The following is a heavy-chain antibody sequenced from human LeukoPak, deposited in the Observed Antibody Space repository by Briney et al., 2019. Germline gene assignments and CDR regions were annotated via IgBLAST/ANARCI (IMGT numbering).Heavy chain of an antibody. CDR3: AKDGRQWLVKGAFDT. Sequence: TGGSLRLSCAASGFTFSSYTMNWVRQAPGKGLEWVSYIRSSDNVISYGDSVKGRFTISKDNSKNTLYLQMNSLRAEDTAVYYCAKDGRQWLVKGAFDTWGQGTMVTVSS. D-gene: IGHD6-19*01. CDR1: GFTFSSYT. J-gene: IGHJ3*02. V-gene: IGHV3-48*01. CDR2: IRSSDNVI.